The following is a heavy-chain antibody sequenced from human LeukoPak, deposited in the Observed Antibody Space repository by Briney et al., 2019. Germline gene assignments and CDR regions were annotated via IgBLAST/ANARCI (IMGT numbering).Heavy chain of an antibody. D-gene: IGHD6-13*01. CDR2: TYYDSKWYN. J-gene: IGHJ3*02. CDR3: ARGWARDGFNI. Sequence: SQTLSLTCVISGDSVSSNAWNWVRQTPSGGLECLGRTYYDSKWYNHYAESVKSRISINPDTSKNQFSLQLNSVTPEDTAVYYCARGWARDGFNIWSQGTMVIVSS. V-gene: IGHV6-1*01. CDR1: GDSVSSNA.